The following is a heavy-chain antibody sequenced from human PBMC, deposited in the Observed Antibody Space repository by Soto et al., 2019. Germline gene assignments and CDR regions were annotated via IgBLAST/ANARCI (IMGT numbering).Heavy chain of an antibody. V-gene: IGHV3-7*01. CDR3: ASGGHIDY. Sequence: PGGSLRLSCAASGLTFSRFWMSWVRQASGKGLEWVANLNEDGNVKNYVDSVKGRFTISRDNANNLMYLQMNSLRVADTAVYYCASGGHIDYCGQGTLVTVSS. J-gene: IGHJ4*02. CDR2: LNEDGNVK. CDR1: GLTFSRFW.